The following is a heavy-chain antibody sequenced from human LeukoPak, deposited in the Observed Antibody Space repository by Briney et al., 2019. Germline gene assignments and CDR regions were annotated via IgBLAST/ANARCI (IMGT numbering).Heavy chain of an antibody. CDR2: IDWDDDK. J-gene: IGHJ4*02. Sequence: SGPTLVNPTQTLTLTCTFSGFSLSTSGLGEGWICNPLGKPMEWLARIDWDDDKYYSTSLKTRLTISKDTSKNQVVLTMTNMDPVDTATYYCARIVRGGYSFDYWGQGTLVTVSS. D-gene: IGHD2-21*01. CDR3: ARIVRGGYSFDY. CDR1: GFSLSTSGLG. V-gene: IGHV2-70*11.